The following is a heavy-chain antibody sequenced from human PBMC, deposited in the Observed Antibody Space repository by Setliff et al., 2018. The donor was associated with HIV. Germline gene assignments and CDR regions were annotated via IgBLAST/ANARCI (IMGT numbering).Heavy chain of an antibody. D-gene: IGHD3-3*01. CDR1: GGSISSSSYY. Sequence: LSLTCTVSGGSISSSSYYWGWIRQPPGKGLEWIGSIYYSGSTYYNPSLKSRVTISVDTSKNQFSLKLSSVTAADTAVYYCARAVFYNFWSGYYTDWGQGTQVTVSS. V-gene: IGHV4-39*07. CDR3: ARAVFYNFWSGYYTD. J-gene: IGHJ4*02. CDR2: IYYSGST.